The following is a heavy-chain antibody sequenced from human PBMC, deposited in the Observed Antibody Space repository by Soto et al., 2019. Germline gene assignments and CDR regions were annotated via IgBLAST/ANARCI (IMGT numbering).Heavy chain of an antibody. D-gene: IGHD1-26*01. V-gene: IGHV3-33*01. CDR2: IWFDGSIR. CDR1: GFTFSSYG. J-gene: IGHJ4*02. CDR3: ASSLVGAIFYDY. Sequence: PGGSLRLSCATSGFTFSSYGMHWVRQAPGKGLEWVATIWFDGSIRYYADSVKGRFTISRDNSENTLYLQMNSLRAEDSAVYYCASSLVGAIFYDYWCQGTLVTVSS.